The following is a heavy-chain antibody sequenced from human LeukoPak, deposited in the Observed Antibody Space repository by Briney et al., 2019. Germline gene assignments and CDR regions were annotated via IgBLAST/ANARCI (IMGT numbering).Heavy chain of an antibody. CDR3: ATLYSYGYTPLDY. J-gene: IGHJ4*02. CDR2: ISWKSGSI. V-gene: IGHV3-9*01. D-gene: IGHD5-18*01. CDR1: GFTFDDYA. Sequence: GGSLRLSCAASGFTFDDYAMHWVRQAPGKGLEWVSGISWKSGSIGYADSVKGRFTISRDNTKNSLYLQMNSLRAEDTALYYCATLYSYGYTPLDYWGQGTLVTVSS.